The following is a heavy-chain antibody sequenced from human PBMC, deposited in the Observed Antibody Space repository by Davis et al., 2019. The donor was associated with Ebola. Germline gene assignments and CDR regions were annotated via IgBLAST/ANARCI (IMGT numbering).Heavy chain of an antibody. Sequence: GGSLRLSCAASGFTFDDYAMHWVRQAPGKGLEWVSGISWNSGSIGYADSVKGRFTISRDNAKNSLYLQMNSLRAEDTALYYCAKDIYSSWYGAFDIWGQGTMVTVSS. CDR1: GFTFDDYA. CDR2: ISWNSGSI. V-gene: IGHV3-9*01. D-gene: IGHD6-13*01. J-gene: IGHJ3*02. CDR3: AKDIYSSWYGAFDI.